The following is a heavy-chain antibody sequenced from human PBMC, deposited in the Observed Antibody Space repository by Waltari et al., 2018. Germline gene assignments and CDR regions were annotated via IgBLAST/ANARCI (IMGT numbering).Heavy chain of an antibody. V-gene: IGHV4-59*08. CDR3: ARGMSSVWYGPFDY. CDR1: GGSINIYY. D-gene: IGHD6-19*01. CDR2: VYYTGNT. Sequence: QVQLQESGPGLVKPSETLPLTCTVPGGSINIYYWSWIRQPPGKGLEWIGYVYYTGNTIYNPSLESRVTLSADTSKNQVSLRLRSVTAADTAVYYCARGMSSVWYGPFDYWGQGTLVTVSS. J-gene: IGHJ4*02.